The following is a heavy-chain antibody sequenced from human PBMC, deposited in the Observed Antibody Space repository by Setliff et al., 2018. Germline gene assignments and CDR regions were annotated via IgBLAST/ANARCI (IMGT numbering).Heavy chain of an antibody. CDR1: GQFVITY. V-gene: IGHV4-38-2*02. CDR3: ARQGGRLFDN. CDR2: VYYDGTT. J-gene: IGHJ4*02. Sequence: SETLSLTCTVSGQFVITYWAWIRQSPGKGLEWLGTVYYDGTTYYNPSFKSRVTISVDTSKDQFSLRLTSVTAADTASYFCARQGGRLFDNWGQGTLVTVSS.